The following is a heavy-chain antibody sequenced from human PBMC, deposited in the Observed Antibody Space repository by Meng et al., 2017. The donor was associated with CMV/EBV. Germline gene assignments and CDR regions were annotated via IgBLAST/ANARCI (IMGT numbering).Heavy chain of an antibody. V-gene: IGHV3-21*01. CDR3: ARDSGGYRLGWFDP. Sequence: ASGFTFSSYSMNWVRQAPGKGLEWVSSISSSSSYIYYADSVKGRFTISRDNAKNSLYLQMNSLRAEDTAVYYCARDSGGYRLGWFDPWGQGTLVTVSS. D-gene: IGHD1-26*01. CDR2: ISSSSSYI. J-gene: IGHJ5*02. CDR1: GFTFSSYS.